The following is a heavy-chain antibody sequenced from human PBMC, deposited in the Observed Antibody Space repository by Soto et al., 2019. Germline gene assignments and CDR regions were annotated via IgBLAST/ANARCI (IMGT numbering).Heavy chain of an antibody. CDR1: GFTFRGYG. CDR3: AKDPGRHCSAGGCLLNFQVET. D-gene: IGHD2-15*01. V-gene: IGHV3-30*18. J-gene: IGHJ5*02. Sequence: QVLLGESGGGVVQPGTSLRLSCAASGFTFRGYGMHWVRQAPGKGLECVAVISYDGNNKYYGDSVKGRFTISRDNSKNTLYLQMNRLRAEDTAVYYCAKDPGRHCSAGGCLLNFQVETWGQGTPVTVSS. CDR2: ISYDGNNK.